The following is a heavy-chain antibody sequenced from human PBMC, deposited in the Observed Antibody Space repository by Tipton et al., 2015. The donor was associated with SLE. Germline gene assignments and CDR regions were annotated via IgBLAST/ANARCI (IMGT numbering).Heavy chain of an antibody. CDR1: GGSISPYY. J-gene: IGHJ3*02. Sequence: TLSLTCTVSGGSISPYYWSWIRQPPGKGLEWIGYIYYSGSTNYNPSLKSRVTISVDTSKKQFSLKLSSVTAADTAVYYCARRSRTYGLDAFDIWGQGTMVTVSS. D-gene: IGHD6-13*01. CDR2: IYYSGST. CDR3: ARRSRTYGLDAFDI. V-gene: IGHV4-59*07.